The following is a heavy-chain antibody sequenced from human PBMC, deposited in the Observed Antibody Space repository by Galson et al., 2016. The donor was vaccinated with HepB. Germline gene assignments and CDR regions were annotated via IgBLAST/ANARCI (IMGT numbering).Heavy chain of an antibody. V-gene: IGHV3-74*01. D-gene: IGHD3-3*01. CDR3: ARDFSSYDEYFDL. CDR1: GFAFTNYW. J-gene: IGHJ4*02. CDR2: ISGDGSRV. Sequence: SLRLSCAASGFAFTNYWMNWVRQAPGKGLVWVSRISGDGSRVNYADFVKGRVTLSRENAKNTLYLQMNSLRAEDTAVYYCARDFSSYDEYFDLWGQGTLVTVSS.